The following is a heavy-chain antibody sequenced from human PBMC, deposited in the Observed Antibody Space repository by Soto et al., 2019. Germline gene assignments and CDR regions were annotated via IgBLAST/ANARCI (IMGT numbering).Heavy chain of an antibody. J-gene: IGHJ3*02. CDR2: IYYSGST. CDR3: AHLRFLEWLLRGNAFDI. D-gene: IGHD3-3*01. V-gene: IGHV4-39*01. CDR1: GGSISSSSYY. Sequence: SETLSLTCTVSGGSISSSSYYWGWIRQPPGKGLEWIGSIYYSGSTYYNPSLKSRVTISVDTSKNQFSLKLGSVTAADTAVYYCAHLRFLEWLLRGNAFDIWGQGTMVTVSS.